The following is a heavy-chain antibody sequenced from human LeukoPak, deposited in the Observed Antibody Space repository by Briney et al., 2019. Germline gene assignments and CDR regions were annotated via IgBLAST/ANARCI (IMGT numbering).Heavy chain of an antibody. Sequence: AETLSLTCTVSGGSITSGTYYWDWIRQAPGKGLEWIGNVYHTGIIYYNPSLQSRVTMSVDTSKNQFPLKLNSLTAADTAVYYCARHHSALNWFDPWGQGTLVTVSS. CDR2: VYHTGII. V-gene: IGHV4-39*01. D-gene: IGHD2-15*01. CDR1: GGSITSGTYY. CDR3: ARHHSALNWFDP. J-gene: IGHJ5*02.